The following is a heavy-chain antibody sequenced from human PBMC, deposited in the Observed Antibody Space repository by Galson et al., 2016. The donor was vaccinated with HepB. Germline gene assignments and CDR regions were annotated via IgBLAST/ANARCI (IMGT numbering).Heavy chain of an antibody. D-gene: IGHD3-10*01. V-gene: IGHV3-7*03. CDR2: IKQDGSEK. CDR1: GFTFRSYW. J-gene: IGHJ4*02. CDR3: ARSYGLASYYSIPVY. Sequence: SLRLSCAASGFTFRSYWMTWVRQAPGKGLEWVANIKQDGSEKYYVDPVKGRFTISRDNAKDSLYLQMNSLRAEDTAVYYCARSYGLASYYSIPVYWGQGTLVTVSS.